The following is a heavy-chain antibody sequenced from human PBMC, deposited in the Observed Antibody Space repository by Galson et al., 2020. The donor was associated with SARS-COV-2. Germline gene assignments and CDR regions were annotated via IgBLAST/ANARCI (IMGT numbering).Heavy chain of an antibody. V-gene: IGHV3-74*01. D-gene: IGHD3-22*01. CDR3: AKEYYYDSSGPLDAFDI. J-gene: IGHJ3*02. CDR1: GFTFSSNW. Sequence: GGSLRLSCAASGFTFSSNWMHWVRQAPGKGLVWVSRLNSDGSSKSYADFVKGRFTISRDNAKNTLYLQMNSLRAEDTAVYYCAKEYYYDSSGPLDAFDIWGQGTMVSVSS. CDR2: LNSDGSSK.